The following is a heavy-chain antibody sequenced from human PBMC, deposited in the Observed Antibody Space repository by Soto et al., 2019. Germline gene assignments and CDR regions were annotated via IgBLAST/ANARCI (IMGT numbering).Heavy chain of an antibody. V-gene: IGHV4-34*01. D-gene: IGHD6-19*01. CDR3: ASKYRSGWYYFDY. CDR2: INHSGST. CDR1: GGSFSGYY. Sequence: PSETLSLTCAVYGGSFSGYYWSWIRQPPGKGLEWIGEINHSGSTNYNPSLKSRVTISVDTSKNQFSLKLSSVTAADTAVYYCASKYRSGWYYFDYWGQGTLVTVSS. J-gene: IGHJ4*02.